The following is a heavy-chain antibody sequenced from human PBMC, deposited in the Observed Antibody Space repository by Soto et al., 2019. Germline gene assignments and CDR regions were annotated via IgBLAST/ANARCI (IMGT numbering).Heavy chain of an antibody. D-gene: IGHD6-19*01. CDR2: ISSSSSYI. J-gene: IGHJ4*02. CDR1: GFTFSSYS. Sequence: GVLRLSCAASGFTFSSYSMNWVRQAPGKGLEWVSSISSSSSYIYYADSVKGRFTISRDNAKNSLYLQMNSLRAEDTAVYYCWVGGVAVAGFDYWGQGTLVTVSS. CDR3: WVGGVAVAGFDY. V-gene: IGHV3-21*01.